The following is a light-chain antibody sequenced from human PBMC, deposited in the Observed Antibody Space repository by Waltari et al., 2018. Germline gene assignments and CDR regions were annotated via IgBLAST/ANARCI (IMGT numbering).Light chain of an antibody. V-gene: IGLV2-11*01. J-gene: IGLJ1*01. CDR1: PSAFRCYYY. CDR3: CSYGGRYV. Sequence: QSALTPPRPVSGSPGQSVTIPSPGTPSAFRCYYYVSWYQHHPGKAPKLMIYDVTKRPSGVPDRFSGSKSGNTASLTISGLQAEDEADYYCCSYGGRYVFGTATKVTVL. CDR2: DVT.